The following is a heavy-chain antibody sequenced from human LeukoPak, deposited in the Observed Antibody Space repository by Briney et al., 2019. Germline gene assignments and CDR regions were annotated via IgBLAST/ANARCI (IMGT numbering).Heavy chain of an antibody. CDR1: GYTFTSYG. CDR3: ARSCGGDCHHP. J-gene: IGHJ5*02. CDR2: ISAYNGNT. D-gene: IGHD2-21*02. Sequence: ASVKVSCKASGYTFTSYGISWVRQAPGQGLEWMGWISAYNGNTNYAQKFQGRVTITADESTSTAYMELSSLRSEDTAVYYCARSCGGDCHHPWGQGTLATVSS. V-gene: IGHV1-18*01.